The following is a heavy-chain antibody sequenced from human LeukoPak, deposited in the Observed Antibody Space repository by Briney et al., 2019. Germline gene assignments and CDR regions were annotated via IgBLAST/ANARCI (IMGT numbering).Heavy chain of an antibody. CDR2: IKEDGTKK. CDR3: ARALLSYSGSYYAPPGAFDY. Sequence: GGSLRLSCAASGFTFSDYYMSWIRQAPGKGLEWVANIKEDGTKKYYVDSVKGRFTISRDNAKNSLYLQMNSLRAEDTAVYYCARALLSYSGSYYAPPGAFDYWGQGTLVTVSS. CDR1: GFTFSDYY. D-gene: IGHD1-26*01. J-gene: IGHJ4*02. V-gene: IGHV3-7*01.